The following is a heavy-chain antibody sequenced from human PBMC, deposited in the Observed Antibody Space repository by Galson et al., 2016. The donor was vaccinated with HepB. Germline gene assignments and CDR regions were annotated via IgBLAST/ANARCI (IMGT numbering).Heavy chain of an antibody. CDR3: ARLRIRGSGTYYFYYYGMDV. J-gene: IGHJ6*02. Sequence: SETLSLTCTVSGGSISSSSYYWGWIRQPPGKTLEWIGSIYYSGSAHYNPSLKSRVTMFLDTSKNQFSLKMSSVTAADTAVYYCARLRIRGSGTYYFYYYGMDVWGQGTTVAVSS. D-gene: IGHD3-10*01. CDR1: GGSISSSSYY. V-gene: IGHV4-39*01. CDR2: IYYSGSA.